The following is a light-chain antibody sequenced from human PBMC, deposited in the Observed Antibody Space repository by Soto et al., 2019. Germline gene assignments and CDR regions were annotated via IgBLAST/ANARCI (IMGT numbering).Light chain of an antibody. V-gene: IGLV1-40*01. CDR2: GNS. CDR3: HSYDSSMSGYV. J-gene: IGLJ1*01. CDR1: SSNIGAGYD. Sequence: QSVLTQPPSVSGAPGQRVTISCTGSSSNIGAGYDVHWYQHLPGTAPKLLIYGNSKRPSGVPDRFSGSKSGTAASLAITGLQAEDEADYYCHSYDSSMSGYVFGTGTKFTVL.